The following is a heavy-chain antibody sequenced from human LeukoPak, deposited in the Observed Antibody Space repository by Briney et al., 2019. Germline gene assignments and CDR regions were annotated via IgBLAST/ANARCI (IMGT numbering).Heavy chain of an antibody. D-gene: IGHD7-27*01. V-gene: IGHV1-69*19. J-gene: IGHJ4*02. CDR1: GGTFSSYA. CDR3: ARDHNSENWGSLGK. CDR2: IIPIFGTA. Sequence: GASVKVSCKALGGTFSSYALSWMRQAPGQGLEWMGGIIPIFGTANYAQKFQGRVTITADESTSTAYMELSSLRSEDTAVYYCARDHNSENWGSLGKWGQGTLVTVSS.